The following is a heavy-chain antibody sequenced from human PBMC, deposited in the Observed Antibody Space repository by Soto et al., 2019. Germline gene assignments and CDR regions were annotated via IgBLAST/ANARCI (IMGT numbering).Heavy chain of an antibody. CDR3: ARDMGFGLSDS. CDR2: INAGNGNT. Sequence: QVQLVQSGAEVKKPGASVKVSCKASGYTFTSYAIYWVRQAPGQRLEWMGWINAGNGNTKYSQKFQGRVTITRDTSASTAYMELSSLRSADTAVYYCARDMGFGLSDSGGKGTLLTVS. V-gene: IGHV1-3*01. D-gene: IGHD3-10*01. J-gene: IGHJ4*02. CDR1: GYTFTSYA.